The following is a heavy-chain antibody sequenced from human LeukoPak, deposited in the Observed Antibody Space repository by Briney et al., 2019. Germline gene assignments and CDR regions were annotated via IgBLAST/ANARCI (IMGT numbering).Heavy chain of an antibody. Sequence: GASVEVSCKASGYSFAGYYLHWVRQAPGQGLEWMGWINPKRGVTNYAQKFQGRVTMTRDTSINTAYMELSRLRSDDTAVYYCARDGPGEKSNFDYWGQGTLVTVSS. D-gene: IGHD1-26*01. CDR1: GYSFAGYY. J-gene: IGHJ4*02. V-gene: IGHV1-2*02. CDR2: INPKRGVT. CDR3: ARDGPGEKSNFDY.